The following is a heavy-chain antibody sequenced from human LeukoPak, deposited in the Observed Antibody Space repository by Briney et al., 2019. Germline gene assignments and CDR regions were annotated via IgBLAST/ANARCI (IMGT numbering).Heavy chain of an antibody. CDR2: ISVSSGSA. D-gene: IGHD3-10*01. Sequence: GGSLRLSCAASGFTFSNYAMNWVRQAPGKGLEWVSAISVSSGSAFYADSVKGRFTIPRDNSKNTLYLQMNSLRPEDTAVYYCAKAIFPSMIRGVSFDYWGQGTLVTVSS. J-gene: IGHJ4*02. CDR1: GFTFSNYA. CDR3: AKAIFPSMIRGVSFDY. V-gene: IGHV3-23*01.